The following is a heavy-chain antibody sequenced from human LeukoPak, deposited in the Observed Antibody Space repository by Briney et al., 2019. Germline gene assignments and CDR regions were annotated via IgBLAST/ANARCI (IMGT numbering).Heavy chain of an antibody. J-gene: IGHJ4*02. V-gene: IGHV3-23*01. Sequence: GGSLRLSCEASGFTFSTYAMSWVRQAPGKGLEWVSGISVSGGTTYYADSVKGRFTISRDNSKNTLYLQMNSLRAEDTAVYYCARDRGYSGYDEGVDYWGQGTLVTVSS. CDR1: GFTFSTYA. D-gene: IGHD5-12*01. CDR3: ARDRGYSGYDEGVDY. CDR2: ISVSGGTT.